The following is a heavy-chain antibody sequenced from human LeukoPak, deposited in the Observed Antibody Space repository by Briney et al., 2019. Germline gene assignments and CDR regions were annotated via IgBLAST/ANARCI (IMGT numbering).Heavy chain of an antibody. J-gene: IGHJ4*02. CDR3: ARDPRSGSHHGLDY. D-gene: IGHD1-26*01. CDR2: IWYDGSNK. V-gene: IGHV3-33*01. Sequence: GRSLRLSCAASGFTFSSYGMHWVRQAPGKGLEWVAVIWYDGSNKYYADSVKGRFTISRDNSKNTLYLQMNSLRAEDTAVYYCARDPRSGSHHGLDYWGQGTLVTVSS. CDR1: GFTFSSYG.